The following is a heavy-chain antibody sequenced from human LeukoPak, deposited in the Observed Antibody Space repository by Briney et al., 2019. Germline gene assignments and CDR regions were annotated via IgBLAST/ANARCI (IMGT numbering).Heavy chain of an antibody. V-gene: IGHV3-23*03. CDR2: IYSDGAT. J-gene: IGHJ4*02. CDR3: ARARWYLDY. Sequence: GGSLRLSCAASGFTFSSYAMSWVRQAPGKGLEWVSIIYSDGATYYADSVKGRFTISRDNSKNTLYLQMNSLRAEDTAVYYCARARWYLDYWGQGALVTVSS. D-gene: IGHD4-23*01. CDR1: GFTFSSYA.